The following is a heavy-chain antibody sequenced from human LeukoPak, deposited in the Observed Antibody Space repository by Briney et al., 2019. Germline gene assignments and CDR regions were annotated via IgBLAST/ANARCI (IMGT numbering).Heavy chain of an antibody. D-gene: IGHD1-20*01. CDR3: ARTNSDSYNWSLYPFNWFEP. J-gene: IGHJ5*02. CDR2: IYHSGST. CDR1: GGSFSGYC. V-gene: IGHV4-34*01. Sequence: SETLSLTCAVYGGSFSGYCWSWVRQPPGKGLEWIGEIYHSGSTNNNPSLKRRVTISVDKSKNSLSLKLSSVTAADTAVYYCARTNSDSYNWSLYPFNWFEPWGQGTLVTVSS.